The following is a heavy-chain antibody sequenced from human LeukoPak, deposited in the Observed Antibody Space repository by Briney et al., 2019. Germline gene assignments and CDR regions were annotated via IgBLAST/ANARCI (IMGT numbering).Heavy chain of an antibody. V-gene: IGHV1-46*01. D-gene: IGHD4-23*01. CDR3: ARDYGGNDGFDY. J-gene: IGHJ4*02. Sequence: ASVKDSCKTSGYTFIDYYMHWVRQAPGQGLEWMGIINPSGGSTSYAQKFQGRVTLTRDTSTSTVYMELSSLRSEDTAVYYCARDYGGNDGFDYWGQGTLVTVSS. CDR1: GYTFIDYY. CDR2: INPSGGST.